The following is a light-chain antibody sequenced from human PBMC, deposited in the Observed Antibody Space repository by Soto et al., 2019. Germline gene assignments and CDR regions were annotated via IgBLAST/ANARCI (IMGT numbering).Light chain of an antibody. V-gene: IGKV1-39*01. CDR2: AAS. CDR1: QTMNNF. Sequence: DIQMTQSPSSLSASVGDRVTITCRASQTMNNFLNWYQQKPGKAPKLLIYAASSLQSGVQSRFSGSGFGTDFTLTITSLQPEDFASYYCQQTDTKPWTFGQGTRVEIK. J-gene: IGKJ1*01. CDR3: QQTDTKPWT.